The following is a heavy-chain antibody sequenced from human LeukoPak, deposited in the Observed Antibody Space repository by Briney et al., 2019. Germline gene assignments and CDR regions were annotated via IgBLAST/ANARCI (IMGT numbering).Heavy chain of an antibody. D-gene: IGHD3-16*01. CDR3: AKDAYVNLDP. CDR2: IYYSGST. J-gene: IGHJ5*02. Sequence: SETLSLTCTVSGGSISSSSYYWGWIRQPPGKGLEWIGSIYYSGSTYYNPSLKSRVTIPVDTSKNQFSLRLNSVTAADTAVYYCAKDAYVNLDPWGQGTLVTVSS. CDR1: GGSISSSSYY. V-gene: IGHV4-39*07.